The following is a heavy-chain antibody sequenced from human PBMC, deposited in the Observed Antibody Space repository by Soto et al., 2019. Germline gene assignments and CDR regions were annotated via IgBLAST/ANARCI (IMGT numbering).Heavy chain of an antibody. Sequence: QITLKESGPTLVKPTQTLTLTCTFSGFSLSTSGVGVGWIRQPPGKALEWLALIYWDDDKRYSPSLKSRLTPXKXTXTNQVVLTMTNMDPVDTATYYCAPNIAVAGTGYFDYWGQGTLVTVSS. CDR2: IYWDDDK. CDR3: APNIAVAGTGYFDY. V-gene: IGHV2-5*02. CDR1: GFSLSTSGVG. J-gene: IGHJ4*02. D-gene: IGHD6-19*01.